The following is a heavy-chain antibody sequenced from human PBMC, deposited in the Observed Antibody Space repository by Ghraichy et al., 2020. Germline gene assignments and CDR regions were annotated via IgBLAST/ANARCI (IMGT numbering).Heavy chain of an antibody. V-gene: IGHV3-15*01. CDR2: IKSKTDGGTT. J-gene: IGHJ4*02. CDR3: TTDRPHRIAVAGLIDY. Sequence: GESLNISCAASGFTFSNAWMNWVRQAPGKGLEWVGRIKSKTDGGTTDYAAPVKGRFTISRDDSKNTLYLQMNSLKTEDTAVYYCTTDRPHRIAVAGLIDYWGQGTLVTVSS. D-gene: IGHD6-19*01. CDR1: GFTFSNAW.